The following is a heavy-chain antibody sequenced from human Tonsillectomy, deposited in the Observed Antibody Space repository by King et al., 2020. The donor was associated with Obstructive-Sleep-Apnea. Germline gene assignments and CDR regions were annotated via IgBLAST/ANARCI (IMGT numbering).Heavy chain of an antibody. V-gene: IGHV3-48*03. Sequence: VQLVESGGGLVQPGGSLRLSCEASGFTFSSYTMNWVRQAPGKGLEWRSYSSRSGDAIFYAESVIGRFTTSRDNGKNSLYLHMSSLRAEDTAVYYWASHPGSNWFVHWGQGTLVTVSS. CDR2: SSRSGDAI. J-gene: IGHJ5*02. CDR1: GFTFSSYT. CDR3: ASHPGSNWFVH.